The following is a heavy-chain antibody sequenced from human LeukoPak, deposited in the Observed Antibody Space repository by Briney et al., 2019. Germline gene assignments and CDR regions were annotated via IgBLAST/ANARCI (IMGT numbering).Heavy chain of an antibody. V-gene: IGHV4-4*07. CDR3: ARDQYYYDSSGYSPFDY. CDR1: GGSISNNY. Sequence: PSETLSLTCTVSGGSISNNYWSWIRQPAGKGLEWIGRIYTTGSTNYNPSLKSRVTMSVDTSKNQFSLKLSSVTAADTAVYYCARDQYYYDSSGYSPFDYWGQGTLVTVSS. D-gene: IGHD3-22*01. CDR2: IYTTGST. J-gene: IGHJ4*02.